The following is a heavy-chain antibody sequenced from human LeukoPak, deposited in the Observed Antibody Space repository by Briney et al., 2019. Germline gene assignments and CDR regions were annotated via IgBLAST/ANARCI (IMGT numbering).Heavy chain of an antibody. D-gene: IGHD1-26*01. CDR1: GYTFTGYY. J-gene: IGHJ3*02. V-gene: IGHV1-2*02. Sequence: GASVKVSCKASGYTFTGYYIHWVRQGPGQGLEWMGWINPNSGVTNYAQKFQGRVTVTRDTSISTVYMELSSLRSDDTAVYYCATAVVGVHDSFDIWGQGTRVTVSS. CDR2: INPNSGVT. CDR3: ATAVVGVHDSFDI.